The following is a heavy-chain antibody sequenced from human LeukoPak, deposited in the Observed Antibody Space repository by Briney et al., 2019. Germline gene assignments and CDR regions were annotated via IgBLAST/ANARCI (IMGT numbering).Heavy chain of an antibody. J-gene: IGHJ4*02. Sequence: GESLKISCAASGFTVSSNYMSWVRQAPGKGLEWVSVIYSGGSTYYADSVKGRFTISRDNSKNTLYLQINSLRAEDTAVYYCARDSPLGFRGPTFEYWGQGTLVTVSS. CDR3: ARDSPLGFRGPTFEY. V-gene: IGHV3-66*01. CDR2: IYSGGST. D-gene: IGHD3-10*01. CDR1: GFTVSSNY.